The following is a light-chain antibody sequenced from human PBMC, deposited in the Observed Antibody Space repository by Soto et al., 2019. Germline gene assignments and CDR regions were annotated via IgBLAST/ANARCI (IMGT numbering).Light chain of an antibody. CDR2: DAY. V-gene: IGKV3-11*01. CDR3: QQRHMWPIT. CDR1: QSFRGL. Sequence: EIVMTQSPATVSVSQGERATLSCRASQSFRGLLAWYQQKPGQAPRLLIYDAYNRATGIPPRFSGSGSGTDFTLTISSLEPEDSAVYYCQQRHMWPITFGQGTRLEIK. J-gene: IGKJ5*01.